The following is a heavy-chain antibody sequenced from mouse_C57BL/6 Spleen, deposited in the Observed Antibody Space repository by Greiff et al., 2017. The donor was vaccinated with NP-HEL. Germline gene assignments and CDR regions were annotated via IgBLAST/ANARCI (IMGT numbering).Heavy chain of an antibody. CDR1: GYTFTTYP. D-gene: IGHD3-2*02. V-gene: IGHV1-47*01. Sequence: VKLQESGAELVKPGASVKMSCKASGYTFTTYPIEWMKQNHGKSLEWIGNFHPYNDDTKYNEKFKGKATLTVEKSSSTVYLELSRLTSDDSAVYYCARGDSSGYVFDYWGQGTTLTVSS. CDR2: FHPYNDDT. CDR3: ARGDSSGYVFDY. J-gene: IGHJ2*01.